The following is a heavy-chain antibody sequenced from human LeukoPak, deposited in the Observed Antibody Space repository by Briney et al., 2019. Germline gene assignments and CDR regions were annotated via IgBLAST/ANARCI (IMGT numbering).Heavy chain of an antibody. D-gene: IGHD7-27*01. CDR2: IYSGGST. CDR3: ARDRNWADFDL. CDR1: GFSFSSYG. J-gene: IGHJ2*01. V-gene: IGHV3-66*01. Sequence: GGSLRLSCVVSGFSFSSYGMNWVRQAPGKGLEWVSVIYSGGSTYYADSVKGRFTLSRDNSKNTVYLQMDSLRAEDTAVYFCARDRNWADFDLWGRGTLVTVSS.